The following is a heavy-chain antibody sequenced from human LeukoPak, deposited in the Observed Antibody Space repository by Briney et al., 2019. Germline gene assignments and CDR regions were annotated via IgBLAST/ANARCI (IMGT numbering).Heavy chain of an antibody. Sequence: ASVKVSCKASGYTFTGYYMHWVRQAPGQGLEWMGWINPNSGGTNYAQKFQGRVTMTRDTSISTAYMDLSRLRSDDTAVYYCARGMGVLVPAATWFDPWGQGTLVTVSS. D-gene: IGHD2-2*01. CDR2: INPNSGGT. V-gene: IGHV1-2*02. CDR3: ARGMGVLVPAATWFDP. J-gene: IGHJ5*02. CDR1: GYTFTGYY.